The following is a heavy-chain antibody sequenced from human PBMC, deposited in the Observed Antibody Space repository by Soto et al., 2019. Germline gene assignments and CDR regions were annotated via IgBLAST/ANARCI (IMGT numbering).Heavy chain of an antibody. Sequence: EVQLLESGGGLVQPRGSLRLSCAASGFTFSSYAMSWVRQAPGKGLEWVSAISGSGGSTYYADSVKGRFTISRDNSKNTLYLQMNSLRAEDTAVYYCAKVGDFLELRAPFDYWGQGTLVTVSS. J-gene: IGHJ4*02. CDR2: ISGSGGST. CDR1: GFTFSSYA. CDR3: AKVGDFLELRAPFDY. D-gene: IGHD1-26*01. V-gene: IGHV3-23*01.